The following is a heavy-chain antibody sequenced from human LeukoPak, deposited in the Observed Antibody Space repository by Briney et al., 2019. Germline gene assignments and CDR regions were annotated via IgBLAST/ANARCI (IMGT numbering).Heavy chain of an antibody. CDR2: ISSSSSYI. D-gene: IGHD5-18*01. J-gene: IGHJ4*02. Sequence: GSLRLSCAASGFTFSSYSRNWVRQAPGKGLEWVSSISSSSSYIYYADSVKGRFTISRDNAKNSLYLQMNSLRAEDTAVYYCARDGGYSYGYPLDYWGQGTLVTVSS. CDR3: ARDGGYSYGYPLDY. V-gene: IGHV3-21*01. CDR1: GFTFSSYS.